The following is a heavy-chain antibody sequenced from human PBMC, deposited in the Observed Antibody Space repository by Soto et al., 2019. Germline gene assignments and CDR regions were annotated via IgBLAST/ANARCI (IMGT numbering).Heavy chain of an antibody. CDR1: GYSFTNYW. CDR3: ARHSAPPAGWFDP. CDR2: IDPSDSYT. Sequence: PGESLKISCKGSGYSFTNYWVSWVRQMPGKGLEWMGRIDPSDSYTNYSPSFQGHVTISADKSISTAYLQWSSLKASDTAMYYCARHSAPPAGWFDPWGQGTLVTVSS. V-gene: IGHV5-10-1*01. J-gene: IGHJ5*02. D-gene: IGHD2-21*01.